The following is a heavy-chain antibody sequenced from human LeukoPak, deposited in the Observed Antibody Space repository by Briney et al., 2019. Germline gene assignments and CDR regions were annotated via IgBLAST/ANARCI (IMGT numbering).Heavy chain of an antibody. CDR2: FDPEDGET. Sequence: ASVKVSCKVSGYTLTELSMHWVRQAPGKGLEWMGGFDPEDGETIYAQKFQGRVTMTEDTSTDTAYMELSSLRSEDTAVYYCARYYDSSGYNPDYYYYGMDVWGQGTTVTVSS. J-gene: IGHJ6*02. CDR1: GYTLTELS. V-gene: IGHV1-24*01. CDR3: ARYYDSSGYNPDYYYYGMDV. D-gene: IGHD3-22*01.